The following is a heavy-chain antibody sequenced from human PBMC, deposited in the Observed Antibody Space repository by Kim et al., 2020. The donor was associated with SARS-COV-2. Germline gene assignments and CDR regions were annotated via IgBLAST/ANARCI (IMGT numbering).Heavy chain of an antibody. J-gene: IGHJ4*02. CDR3: ARDRHASWYFDY. Sequence: TGIAQSVQCRLTMNSDTSTSTVYIELSSLRSEDAAVYYCARDRHASWYFDYWGRGTLVTVSS. D-gene: IGHD6-6*01. CDR2: T. V-gene: IGHV1-46*01.